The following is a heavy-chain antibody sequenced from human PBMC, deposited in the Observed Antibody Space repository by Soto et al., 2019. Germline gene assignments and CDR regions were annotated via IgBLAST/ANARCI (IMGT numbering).Heavy chain of an antibody. D-gene: IGHD3-22*01. CDR1: GYTFSDNH. Sequence: QVQLVQSGAEVKKPGASVTVSCKASGYTFSDNHIHWLRQAPGQRPEWMGWINPKSGGTNFAEKFQGRVTMTRDTSISTAYMELSSLRSDDTAVYYCARRKLAIVVVADYYGTDVWGQGTTVIVSS. J-gene: IGHJ6*02. V-gene: IGHV1-2*02. CDR2: INPKSGGT. CDR3: ARRKLAIVVVADYYGTDV.